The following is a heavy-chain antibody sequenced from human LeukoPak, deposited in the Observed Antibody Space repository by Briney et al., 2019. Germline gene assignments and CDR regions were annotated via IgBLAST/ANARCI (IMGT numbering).Heavy chain of an antibody. CDR3: ARARYCSSTSCYLDY. J-gene: IGHJ4*02. CDR1: GFTFSTYA. Sequence: QPGGSLRLSCATSGFTFSTYAMSWVRQTPGKGLEWVSGISGSGDSTYYADSVRCRFTISRDNSKNTLYLQMDRLIAEDTALYYCARARYCSSTSCYLDYWGQGTLVTVSS. V-gene: IGHV3-23*01. D-gene: IGHD2-2*01. CDR2: ISGSGDST.